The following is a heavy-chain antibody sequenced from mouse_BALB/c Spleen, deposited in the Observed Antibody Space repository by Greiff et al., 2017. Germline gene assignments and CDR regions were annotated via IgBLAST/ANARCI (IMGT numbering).Heavy chain of an antibody. CDR3: ARYGITTRFAY. Sequence: VQLQQSGAELMKPGASVKISCKATGYTFSSYWIEWVKQRPGHGLEWIGEILPGSGSTNYNEKFKGKATFTADTSSNTAYMQLSSLTSEDSAVYYCARYGITTRFAYWGQGTLVTVSA. D-gene: IGHD2-4*01. CDR1: GYTFSSYW. CDR2: ILPGSGST. J-gene: IGHJ3*01. V-gene: IGHV1-9*01.